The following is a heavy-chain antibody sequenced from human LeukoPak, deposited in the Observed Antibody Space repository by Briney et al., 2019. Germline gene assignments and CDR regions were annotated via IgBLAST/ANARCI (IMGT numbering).Heavy chain of an antibody. D-gene: IGHD3-22*01. CDR3: ATSGITMIAWDY. J-gene: IGHJ4*02. CDR2: ISAYNGNT. CDR1: GYTFTSCG. Sequence: GASGTVSCTGSGYTFTSCGISLGRQGPGQGLEWMGGISAYNGNTNYAQKLQGRVTMTTDTSTSTAYMELRSLRSDDTAVYYCATSGITMIAWDYWGQGTLVTVSS. V-gene: IGHV1-18*01.